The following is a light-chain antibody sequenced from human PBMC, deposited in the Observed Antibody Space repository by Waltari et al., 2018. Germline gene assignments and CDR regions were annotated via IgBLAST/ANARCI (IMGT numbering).Light chain of an antibody. CDR3: LLFYGGAYV. Sequence: QTVVTQEPSLTVSPGGPVTLTCASSPWAVTRGSFPTWFQQRPGQPPRSLIYSANNKHSWTPARFSGSLIGGKAALTLSGVQPEDEAEYYCLLFYGGAYVFGTGTKLTVL. CDR2: SAN. CDR1: PWAVTRGSF. J-gene: IGLJ1*01. V-gene: IGLV7-43*01.